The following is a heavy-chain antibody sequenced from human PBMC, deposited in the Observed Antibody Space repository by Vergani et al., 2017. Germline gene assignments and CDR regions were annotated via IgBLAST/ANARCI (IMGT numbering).Heavy chain of an antibody. D-gene: IGHD4-17*01. CDR2: IYYSGST. J-gene: IGHJ4*02. V-gene: IGHV4-59*01. CDR3: ARPDNYGDYVPFDY. Sequence: QVQLQESGPGLVKPSETLSLTCTVSGGSISSYYWSWFRQPPGKGLEWFGYIYYSGSTNYNPSLKSRVTISVDTSKNQFSLKLSSVTAADTAVYYCARPDNYGDYVPFDYWGQGTLVTVSS. CDR1: GGSISSYY.